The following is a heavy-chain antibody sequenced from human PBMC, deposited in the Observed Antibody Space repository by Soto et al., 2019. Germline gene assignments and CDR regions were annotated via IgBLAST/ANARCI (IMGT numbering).Heavy chain of an antibody. CDR2: ISAYNGNT. CDR3: ARDRYYDSSGSPPPDAFDF. D-gene: IGHD3-22*01. J-gene: IGHJ3*01. Sequence: ASVKVSCKASGYTFTSYGISWVRQAPGQGLEWMGWISAYNGNTNYAQKLQGRVAMTTDTSTSTAYMELRSLRSDDTAVYYCARDRYYDSSGSPPPDAFDFRGKGKTVTV. V-gene: IGHV1-18*01. CDR1: GYTFTSYG.